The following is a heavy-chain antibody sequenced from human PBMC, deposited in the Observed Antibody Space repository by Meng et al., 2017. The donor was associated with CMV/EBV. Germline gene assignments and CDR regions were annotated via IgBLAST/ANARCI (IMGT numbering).Heavy chain of an antibody. Sequence: QVQLVQSGAEVTEPGASVKFSGKASGYTCSSYGISRVRPAHGQGLEWMRWISAYNGNTDYAQKLQGRITMTTDTCTSTAYMGLRSLRSDDTAVYYCARRLCSGKGVICWFDPWGQGTLVTVSS. D-gene: IGHD3-10*02. CDR2: ISAYNGNT. J-gene: IGHJ5*02. CDR1: GYTCSSYG. V-gene: IGHV1-18*04. CDR3: ARRLCSGKGVICWFDP.